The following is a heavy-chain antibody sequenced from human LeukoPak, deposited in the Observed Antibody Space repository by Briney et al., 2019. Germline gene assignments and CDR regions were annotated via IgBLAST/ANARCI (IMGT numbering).Heavy chain of an antibody. Sequence: SETLSLTCAVYGGSFSGYYWTWIRQPPGKGLEWIGEIHHSGSFKYSPSLKTRVTLSLDTSNNQFFLKLKSVTAADTAVYYCARGDGVLATIGTGSSFFDLWGRGTLVTVSS. CDR3: ARGDGVLATIGTGSSFFDL. CDR2: IHHSGSF. CDR1: GGSFSGYY. D-gene: IGHD5-24*01. V-gene: IGHV4-34*01. J-gene: IGHJ2*01.